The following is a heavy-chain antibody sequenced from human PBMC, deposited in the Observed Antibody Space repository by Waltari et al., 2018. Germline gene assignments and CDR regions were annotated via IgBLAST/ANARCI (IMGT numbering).Heavy chain of an antibody. Sequence: QLQLQESGPGLVKPSGTLSLSCAVSGDSMTRTACWSWVRQSPQKGLEWIGQVRGDRRTNYNPSFASRVTVSLDTSNNQFSLRVTSATAADTAVYYCARDRGRGLFLDTWGPGTLVTVS. CDR2: VRGDRRT. J-gene: IGHJ5*02. V-gene: IGHV4-4*02. CDR3: ARDRGRGLFLDT. D-gene: IGHD2-15*01. CDR1: GDSMTRTAC.